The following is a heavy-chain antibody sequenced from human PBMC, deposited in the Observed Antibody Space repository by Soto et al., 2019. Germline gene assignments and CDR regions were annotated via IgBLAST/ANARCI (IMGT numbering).Heavy chain of an antibody. CDR3: VKEDIVATAGFDY. D-gene: IGHD5-12*01. CDR1: GFTFSSYA. J-gene: IGHJ4*02. CDR2: ISSNGGST. V-gene: IGHV3-64D*06. Sequence: EVQLVESGGGLVQPGGSLRLSCSASGFTFSSYAMHWVRQAPGKGLEYVSAISSNGGSTYYADSVKGRFTISRDNSKNTLYLQMSSLRAEDTAVYYCVKEDIVATAGFDYWGQGTLVTVSS.